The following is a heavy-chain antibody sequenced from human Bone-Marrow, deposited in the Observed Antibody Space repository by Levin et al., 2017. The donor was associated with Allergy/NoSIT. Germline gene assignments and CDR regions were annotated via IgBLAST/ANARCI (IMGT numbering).Heavy chain of an antibody. D-gene: IGHD2-2*01. CDR2: INHSGIT. Sequence: PSETLSLTCAVSDDSFSGYYWNWIRQPPGEGLEWIGEINHSGITNYNPSLKGRVPISGDTSKNQFSLKLNFVTAADTAVYYCAISPYTSPFYWGQGTLVTVSS. CDR3: AISPYTSPFY. CDR1: DDSFSGYY. V-gene: IGHV4-34*01. J-gene: IGHJ4*02.